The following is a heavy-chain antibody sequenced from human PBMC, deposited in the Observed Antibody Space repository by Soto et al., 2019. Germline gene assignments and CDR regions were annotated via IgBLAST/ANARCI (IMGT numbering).Heavy chain of an antibody. CDR2: IGRSGETI. V-gene: IGHV3-48*03. CDR3: ARDSRGGAARRPTFYY. D-gene: IGHD6-6*01. CDR1: GLPFSSFE. Sequence: GGSLRLSCVGSGLPFSSFEMNWVRQTPGKGLEWLSYIGRSGETIYYADSVKCRFTISRDNAKSSLFLQMNGLRDEDTGIYYCARDSRGGAARRPTFYYWGRGALVTVSS. J-gene: IGHJ4*02.